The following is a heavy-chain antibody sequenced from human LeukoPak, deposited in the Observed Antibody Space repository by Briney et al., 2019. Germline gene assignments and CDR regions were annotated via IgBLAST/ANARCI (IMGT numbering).Heavy chain of an antibody. CDR1: GFTFSSYA. D-gene: IGHD6-19*01. J-gene: IGHJ3*02. CDR2: ISADGTEK. CDR3: XRXXXYXXGCCAFDI. V-gene: IGHV3-30-3*01. Sequence: GGSLRLSCVASGFTFSSYALHWLRQAPGKGLEWVAVISADGTEKYYADSVKGRFTMSRDNSKNTLFLQMNSLRTEDTAVYYCXRXXXYXXGCCAFDIWGQGTTV.